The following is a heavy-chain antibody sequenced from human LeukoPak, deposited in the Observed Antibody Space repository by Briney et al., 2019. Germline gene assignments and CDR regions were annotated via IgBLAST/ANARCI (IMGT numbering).Heavy chain of an antibody. V-gene: IGHV1-8*03. Sequence: ASVKVSCKASGYTFTSYDINWVRQATGQGLEWMGWMNPNSGNTGYAQKFQGRVTITRNTSISTAYMELSSLRPEDTAVYYCARGRGSSWPGNYWGQGTLVTVSS. CDR1: GYTFTSYD. J-gene: IGHJ4*02. D-gene: IGHD6-13*01. CDR3: ARGRGSSWPGNY. CDR2: MNPNSGNT.